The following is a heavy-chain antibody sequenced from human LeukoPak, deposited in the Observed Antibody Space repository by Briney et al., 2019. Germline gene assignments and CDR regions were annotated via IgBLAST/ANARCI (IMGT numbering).Heavy chain of an antibody. Sequence: GGSLRLSCAASGFTFSSYAMSWVRQAPGKGLEWVSVISGSGGTTYYADSVKGRFTISRDNSYYTLYLQMNSLRAEDTAVYYCARARVDIVATTLDYWGQGTLVTVSS. CDR3: ARARVDIVATTLDY. V-gene: IGHV3-23*01. CDR1: GFTFSSYA. J-gene: IGHJ4*02. D-gene: IGHD5-12*01. CDR2: ISGSGGTT.